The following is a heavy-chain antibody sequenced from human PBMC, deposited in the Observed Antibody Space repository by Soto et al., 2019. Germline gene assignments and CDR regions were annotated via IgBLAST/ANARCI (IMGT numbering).Heavy chain of an antibody. CDR2: IYYSGST. D-gene: IGHD3-10*01. CDR3: ARDENKYGSFGMDV. Sequence: SETLSLTCTVSGGSISSGGFYWTWIRQLPGKGLEWIGYIYYSGSTSYNPSLKSRVTISIDTSKNQFSLQLSSVTAADTAVYYCARDENKYGSFGMDVWGQGTTVTVSS. CDR1: GGSISSGGFY. J-gene: IGHJ6*02. V-gene: IGHV4-31*03.